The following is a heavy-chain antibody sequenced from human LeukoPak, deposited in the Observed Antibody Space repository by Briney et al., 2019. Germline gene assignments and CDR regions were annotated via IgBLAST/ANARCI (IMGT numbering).Heavy chain of an antibody. J-gene: IGHJ4*02. Sequence: GGSLRLSCAASGFAFSSYTIHWVRQAPGKGLEWVAVISYDGSNEYYADSVKGRFTISRDSSKNTLFLQMNSLRTEDTAVYYCARAILVVITEIDYWGQGTLVTVSS. CDR3: ARAILVVITEIDY. CDR1: GFAFSSYT. CDR2: ISYDGSNE. D-gene: IGHD3-22*01. V-gene: IGHV3-30-3*01.